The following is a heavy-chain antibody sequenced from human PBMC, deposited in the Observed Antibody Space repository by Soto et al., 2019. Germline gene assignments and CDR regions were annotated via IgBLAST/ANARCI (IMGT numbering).Heavy chain of an antibody. CDR3: ARRYSSSWYYYYYGMDV. CDR2: MNPNSGNT. Sequence: QVQLVQSGAEVMKPGASVKVSCKASGYTFTSYDINWVRQATGQGLEWMGWMNPNSGNTGYAQKFQGRVTMTRNTSISTAYMELSSLRSEDTAVYYCARRYSSSWYYYYYGMDVWGQGTTVTVSS. CDR1: GYTFTSYD. D-gene: IGHD6-13*01. J-gene: IGHJ6*02. V-gene: IGHV1-8*01.